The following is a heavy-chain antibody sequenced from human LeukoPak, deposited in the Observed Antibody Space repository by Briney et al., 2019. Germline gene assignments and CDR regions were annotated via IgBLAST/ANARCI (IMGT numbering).Heavy chain of an antibody. V-gene: IGHV3-48*03. J-gene: IGHJ3*02. D-gene: IGHD3-16*01. CDR2: ISSSASEK. Sequence: GGSLRLSCAASGXTFSSFEMNWVRQAPGKGPEWVSYISSSASEKYYADSVKGRFTISRDNAKNTLYLQMYSLRAEDTAVYYCARRTFGAFAIWGQGTMVTVSS. CDR3: ARRTFGAFAI. CDR1: GXTFSSFE.